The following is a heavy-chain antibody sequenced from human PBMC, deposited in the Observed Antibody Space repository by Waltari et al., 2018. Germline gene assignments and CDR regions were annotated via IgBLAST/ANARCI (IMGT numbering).Heavy chain of an antibody. J-gene: IGHJ4*02. V-gene: IGHV1-69*01. CDR2: IIPIFGTA. CDR3: ARNMVVAAINYFDY. CDR1: GGTFSSYA. D-gene: IGHD2-15*01. Sequence: QVQLVQSGAEVKKPGSSVKVSCKASGGTFSSYALSRVRRAPGQGLEWMGGIIPIFGTANDAQKFQGRVTITADESTSTAYMELSSLRSEDTAVYYCARNMVVAAINYFDYWGQGTLVTVSS.